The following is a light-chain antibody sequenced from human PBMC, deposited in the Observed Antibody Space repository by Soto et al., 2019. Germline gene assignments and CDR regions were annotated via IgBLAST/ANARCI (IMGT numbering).Light chain of an antibody. CDR3: QQYDTSPRT. V-gene: IGKV3-20*01. Sequence: EIVLTQSPGTLSLSPGERATLSCRASQSVSSNYLAWYKQKRGQAPSLLIYGASIRATGIPTRFSGSGSGTDVALTSSRLVTAEFAVYSCQQYDTSPRTFGQGTKVEI. J-gene: IGKJ1*01. CDR1: QSVSSNY. CDR2: GAS.